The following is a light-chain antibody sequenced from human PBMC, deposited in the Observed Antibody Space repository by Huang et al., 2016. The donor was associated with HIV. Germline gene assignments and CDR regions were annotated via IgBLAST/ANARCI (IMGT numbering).Light chain of an antibody. Sequence: ELVMTQSPDTLSVSPGEGVTLSCRASQGVRGNLGWYQQKPGQAPRLLIHGASTRVTGIQARFSGSGSETDFTLTIHSLQCEDVAVYYCQQYNNWRRTFGQGTKLEIK. CDR2: GAS. V-gene: IGKV3-15*01. CDR1: QGVRGN. CDR3: QQYNNWRRT. J-gene: IGKJ2*01.